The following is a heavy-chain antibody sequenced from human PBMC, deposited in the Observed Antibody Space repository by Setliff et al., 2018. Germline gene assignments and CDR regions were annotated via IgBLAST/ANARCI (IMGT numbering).Heavy chain of an antibody. J-gene: IGHJ4*02. D-gene: IGHD1-7*01. V-gene: IGHV3-30*02. CDR3: ARDLFRNSGGLYC. CDR2: IRYDGSNK. CDR1: GFTFSSYG. Sequence: PGGSLRLSCAASGFTFSSYGMHWVRQAPGKGLEWVAFIRYDGSNKDYADSVKGRFTVFRDNSKNTLYLQMDSLRADDTAMYYCARDLFRNSGGLYCWGQGTLVTVSS.